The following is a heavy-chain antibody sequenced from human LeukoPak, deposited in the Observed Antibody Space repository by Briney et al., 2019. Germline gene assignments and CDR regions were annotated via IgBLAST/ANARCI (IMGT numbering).Heavy chain of an antibody. J-gene: IGHJ1*01. Sequence: GGSLRLSCAASGFTFSSYAMSWVRQAPGKGLEWASTISGSGAYTYYADSVKGRFTISRDNSKNTLYLQMNSLRAEDTAVYYCAKYFASGSYYKLPHWGQGTLVTVSS. CDR1: GFTFSSYA. V-gene: IGHV3-23*01. CDR3: AKYFASGSYYKLPH. CDR2: ISGSGAYT. D-gene: IGHD3-10*01.